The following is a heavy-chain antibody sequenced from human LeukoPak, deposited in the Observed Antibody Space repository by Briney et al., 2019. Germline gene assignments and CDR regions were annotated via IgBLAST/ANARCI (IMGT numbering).Heavy chain of an antibody. CDR2: IIPIFGTA. CDR1: GGTFSSYA. V-gene: IGHV1-69*05. J-gene: IGHJ4*02. CDR3: AREEGELPRELDY. D-gene: IGHD1-26*01. Sequence: SVKVSCKASGGTFSSYAISWARQAPGQGLEWMGRIIPIFGTANYAQKFQGRVTITTDESTSTAYMELSSLRSEDTAVYYCAREEGELPRELDYWGQGTLVTVSS.